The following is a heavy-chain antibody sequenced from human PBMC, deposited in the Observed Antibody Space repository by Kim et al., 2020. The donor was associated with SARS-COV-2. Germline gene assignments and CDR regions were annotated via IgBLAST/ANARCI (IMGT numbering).Heavy chain of an antibody. V-gene: IGHV4-39*01. D-gene: IGHD4-17*01. Sequence: SETLSLTCTVSGDSISSSSYYWGWIRQPPGKGLEWIGSIYYSGSTYYNPSLKSRVTISVDTSKNQFSLKLSSVTAADTAVYYCARHEDYGDYEVGYWGQGTLVTVSS. CDR2: IYYSGST. CDR1: GDSISSSSYY. J-gene: IGHJ4*02. CDR3: ARHEDYGDYEVGY.